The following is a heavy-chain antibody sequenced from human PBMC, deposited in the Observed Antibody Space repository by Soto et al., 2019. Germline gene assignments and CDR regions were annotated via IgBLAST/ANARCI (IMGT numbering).Heavy chain of an antibody. CDR3: ARGKRSKTATAGTGWFDP. Sequence: QLQLQESGSGLLKPSQTLSLNCSVSGDSISSGGLSWNWLRQSPGRGLEWIGYIYYPGLTYYNQSLKSRVSMSLDSSENQVPLSLSSVTAADSAVYYCARGKRSKTATAGTGWFDPWGPGTLVTVSS. V-gene: IGHV4-30-2*06. CDR1: GDSISSGGLS. J-gene: IGHJ5*02. CDR2: IYYPGLT. D-gene: IGHD6-13*01.